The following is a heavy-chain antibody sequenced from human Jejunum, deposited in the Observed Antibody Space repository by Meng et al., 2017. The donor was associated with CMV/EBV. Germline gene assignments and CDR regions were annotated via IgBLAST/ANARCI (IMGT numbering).Heavy chain of an antibody. CDR3: ARGGPDRGDDWDY. Sequence: SCSDCSMRGGRQAPGKGHEWMAYMTGRSYTIDYADSGEGRITSARDNAENSWDVQRSSLRAEDTGVYYGARGGPDRGDDWDYWGQGTLGTVSS. V-gene: IGHV3-48*04. CDR1: SCSDCS. J-gene: IGHJ4*02. D-gene: IGHD3-9*01. CDR2: MTGRSYTI.